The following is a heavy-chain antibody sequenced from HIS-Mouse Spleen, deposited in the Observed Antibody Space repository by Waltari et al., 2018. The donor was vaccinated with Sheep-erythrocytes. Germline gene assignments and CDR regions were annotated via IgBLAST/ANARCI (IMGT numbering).Heavy chain of an antibody. CDR1: GYTFTGYY. D-gene: IGHD2-2*01. J-gene: IGHJ1*01. Sequence: QVQLVQSGAEVKKPGASVTVSCKASGYTFTGYYMPWVRQAPGQGLEWMGWIKPNRGGTNDAQKFQGRVTRTRETSSSTAYMELSRLRSDDTAVYYCARGYCSSTSCYGYFQHWGHGTLVTVSS. V-gene: IGHV1-2*02. CDR2: IKPNRGGT. CDR3: ARGYCSSTSCYGYFQH.